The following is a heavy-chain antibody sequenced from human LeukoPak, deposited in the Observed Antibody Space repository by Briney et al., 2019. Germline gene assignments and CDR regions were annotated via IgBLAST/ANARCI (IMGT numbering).Heavy chain of an antibody. J-gene: IGHJ6*02. CDR2: ISTIGST. D-gene: IGHD6-13*01. Sequence: SETLSLTCTVSGGSISSYYWSWIRQPPGKGLEWIAHISTIGSTNYNPSLKSRVTMSLDTSKNQFSLKLSSVTAADTAVYYCATDTTRVVFAAAGSCYHSRMDVCGQGHTVPVS. CDR1: GGSISSYY. V-gene: IGHV4-4*07. CDR3: ATDTTRVVFAAAGSCYHSRMDV.